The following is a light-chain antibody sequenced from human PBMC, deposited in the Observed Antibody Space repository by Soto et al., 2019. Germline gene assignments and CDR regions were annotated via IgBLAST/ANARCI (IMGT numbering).Light chain of an antibody. V-gene: IGLV2-8*01. J-gene: IGLJ2*01. Sequence: QSVLTQPPSASGSPGQSVAVSCTGTSSDVGGYNFVSWYQQHPGKAPKLLMFEVNKRPSGVPDRFSGSKSGNTASLTVSGLQAEDEADYYCSSYAGSNKFAVFGGGTKLTVL. CDR2: EVN. CDR1: SSDVGGYNF. CDR3: SSYAGSNKFAV.